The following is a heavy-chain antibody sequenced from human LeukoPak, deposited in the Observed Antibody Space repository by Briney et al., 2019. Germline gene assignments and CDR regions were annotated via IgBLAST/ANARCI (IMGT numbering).Heavy chain of an antibody. CDR3: ATGQLDSSVYSPHWFDT. CDR1: GGSISSDN. Sequence: SETLSLTCTVSGGSISSDNWNWIWIRQPAGKGLEWIVRTHPSGSTNYNPSPKTRVTISLDTSKHHSSLKLSSVTAADTAVYYCATGQLDSSVYSPHWFDTWGQGTLVTVSS. D-gene: IGHD3-22*01. CDR2: THPSGST. V-gene: IGHV4-61*02. J-gene: IGHJ5*02.